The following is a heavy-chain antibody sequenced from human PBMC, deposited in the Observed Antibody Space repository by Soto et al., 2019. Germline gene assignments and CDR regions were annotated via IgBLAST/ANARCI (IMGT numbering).Heavy chain of an antibody. J-gene: IGHJ6*02. Sequence: PGESLKICCKGSGYSFTTYWISWVRQMPGKGLEWMGSIDPSDSHTNYSPTFPGHVTISAEKSISTAYLQWSSLNASDTAMYFCARHMKIVPTTNYYYYGMAVWGQGTTVTVSS. D-gene: IGHD5-12*01. V-gene: IGHV5-10-1*01. CDR2: IDPSDSHT. CDR1: GYSFTTYW. CDR3: ARHMKIVPTTNYYYYGMAV.